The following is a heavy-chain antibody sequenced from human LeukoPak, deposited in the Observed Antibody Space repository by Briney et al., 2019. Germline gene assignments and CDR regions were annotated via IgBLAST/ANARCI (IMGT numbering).Heavy chain of an antibody. CDR1: GCSISSSSYY. V-gene: IGHV4-39*01. CDR2: IYYSGST. J-gene: IGHJ4*02. CDR3: ARLGLWFGVGGSYYFDY. Sequence: PSETLSLTCTVSGCSISSSSYYWGWIRQPPGKGLEWLGSIYYSGSTYYNPSLKSRVTISVDTSKNQFSLKLSSVTAADTAVYYCARLGLWFGVGGSYYFDYWGQGTLVTVSS. D-gene: IGHD3-10*01.